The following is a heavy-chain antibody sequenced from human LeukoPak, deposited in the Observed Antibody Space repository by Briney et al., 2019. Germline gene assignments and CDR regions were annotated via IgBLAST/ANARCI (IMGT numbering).Heavy chain of an antibody. D-gene: IGHD6-13*01. J-gene: IGHJ5*02. V-gene: IGHV3-23*01. CDR3: AKDRQAAAPNVRFDP. Sequence: GGSLRLSCAASGFTFSDYAMSWVRQAPGKGLGWVSVISGSGDSTYYADSVKGRFSISRDNPKNTLYLQMNSLRAEDTAVYYCAKDRQAAAPNVRFDPWGQGTLVTVSS. CDR1: GFTFSDYA. CDR2: ISGSGDST.